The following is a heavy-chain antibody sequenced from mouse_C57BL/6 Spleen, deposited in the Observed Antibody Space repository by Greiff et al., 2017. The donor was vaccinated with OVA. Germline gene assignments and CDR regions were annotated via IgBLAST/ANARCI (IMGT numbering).Heavy chain of an antibody. CDR3: ARDAGNFDV. CDR2: SRNKANAYTT. J-gene: IGHJ1*03. CDR1: GFTFSDFY. Sequence: EVMLVESGGGLVQSGRSLRLSCATSGFTFSDFYMEWVRQAPGKGLEWIAASRNKANAYTTEYSAYVKGRFIVSRDTSQSILYLQMNALRAEDTAIYYCARDAGNFDVWGTGTTVTVSS. V-gene: IGHV7-1*01.